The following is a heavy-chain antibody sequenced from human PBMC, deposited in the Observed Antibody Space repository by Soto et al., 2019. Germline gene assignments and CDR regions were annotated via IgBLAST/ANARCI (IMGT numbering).Heavy chain of an antibody. V-gene: IGHV3-15*07. CDR2: IKRKAAGGTT. CDR3: SSLYRTDP. CDR1: GFTFTSAW. J-gene: IGHJ5*02. D-gene: IGHD3-10*01. Sequence: EVQLVESGGGLVKPGGSLRLSCAASGFTFTSAWMNWVRQAPGTGLELVGRIKRKAAGGTTDYAAPVKGRFTSARDDSKDTLYLEMNSLQIEETAMYYCSSLYRTDPWGQGTLVTVSS.